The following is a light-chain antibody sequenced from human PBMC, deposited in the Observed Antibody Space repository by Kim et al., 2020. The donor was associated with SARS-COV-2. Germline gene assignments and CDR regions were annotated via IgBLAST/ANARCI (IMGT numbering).Light chain of an antibody. Sequence: SPGQTARITCSGDVLAKKYARWFQQKPGQAPVLVIYKDSGRPSGIPERFSGSSSGTTVTLTISGAQVEDEADYYCYSAADNIGVFGGGTQLTVL. CDR2: KDS. J-gene: IGLJ3*02. V-gene: IGLV3-27*01. CDR1: VLAKKY. CDR3: YSAADNIGV.